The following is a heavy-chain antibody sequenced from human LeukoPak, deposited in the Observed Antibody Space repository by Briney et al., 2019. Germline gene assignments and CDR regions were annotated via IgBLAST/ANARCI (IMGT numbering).Heavy chain of an antibody. D-gene: IGHD2-21*01. Sequence: SETLCLTCTVSGGSISGAGYSGSWIRQHPGKGLGWTGYIYYSGSTYYNPSLKSRVTISVDTSKNQFSRKLASVPPTAPAVYYCARDYARPEAYSGMDVWGQGTTVTASS. CDR2: IYYSGST. CDR3: ARDYARPEAYSGMDV. V-gene: IGHV4-31*03. J-gene: IGHJ6*01. CDR1: GGSISGAGYS.